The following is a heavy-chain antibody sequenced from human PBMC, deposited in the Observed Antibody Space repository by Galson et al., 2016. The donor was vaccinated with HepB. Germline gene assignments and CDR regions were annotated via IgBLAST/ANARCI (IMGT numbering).Heavy chain of an antibody. CDR2: ISGGAYST. CDR1: GFPFSSYG. CDR3: AKGLQYYSYALDV. V-gene: IGHV3-23*01. Sequence: LRLSCAASGFPFSSYGMHWVRQAPGKGLEWVSTISGGAYSTYYADSVKGRFTISRDNSKNTLDLQMNSLRAEDTAIYYCAKGLQYYSYALDVWGQGTTVTVSS. J-gene: IGHJ6*02.